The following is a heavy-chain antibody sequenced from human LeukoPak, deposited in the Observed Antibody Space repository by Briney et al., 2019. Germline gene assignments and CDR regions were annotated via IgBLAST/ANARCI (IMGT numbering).Heavy chain of an antibody. CDR1: GYYFSSGYL. D-gene: IGHD3/OR15-3a*01. CDR3: ARGTGYLAYYFYAMDV. Sequence: PSETLSLTCAVSGYYFSSGYLWGWIRQPPGKGLEWIGSIDHSGRTYYNPSLKSRVTISADTTKNQFSLRLSSVTAADTAVYHCARGTGYLAYYFYAMDVWGKGTTVTVSS. V-gene: IGHV4-38-2*01. CDR2: IDHSGRT. J-gene: IGHJ6*04.